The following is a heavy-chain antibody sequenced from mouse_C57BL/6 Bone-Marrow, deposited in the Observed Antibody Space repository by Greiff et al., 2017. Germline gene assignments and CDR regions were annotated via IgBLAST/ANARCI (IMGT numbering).Heavy chain of an antibody. V-gene: IGHV14-4*01. CDR2: IDPEIGDT. CDR1: GFNIKDDY. J-gene: IGHJ4*01. D-gene: IGHD1-1*01. Sequence: VQLQQSGAELVRPGASVKLSCTASGFNIKDDYMHWVKQRPEQGLEWIGWIDPEIGDTEYASKFQGKATITADTSANTAYLQLSSLTSEDTAVYYCTFYYYGSSYYYAMDYWGQGTSVTVSS. CDR3: TFYYYGSSYYYAMDY.